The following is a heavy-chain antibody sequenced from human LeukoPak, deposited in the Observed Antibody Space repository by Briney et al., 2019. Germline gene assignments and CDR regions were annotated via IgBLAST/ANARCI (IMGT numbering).Heavy chain of an antibody. J-gene: IGHJ3*02. D-gene: IGHD1-26*01. V-gene: IGHV1-18*01. CDR3: ARDGSYDAFDI. CDR1: GYTFINHG. Sequence: ASVKVSCKASGYTFINHGISWVRQAPGQGLEWMAWVSAYNGKVNYAQKLQGRVTLTTDTSTGTAYMELRSLTSDDTAVYYCARDGSYDAFDIWGQGTMVTVSS. CDR2: VSAYNGKV.